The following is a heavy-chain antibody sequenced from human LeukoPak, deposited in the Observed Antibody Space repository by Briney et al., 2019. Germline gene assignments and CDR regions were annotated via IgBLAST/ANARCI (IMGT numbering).Heavy chain of an antibody. Sequence: GGSLRLSCAASGFTVSSNYMSWVRQAPGKGLEWVSVIYSGGSTYYADSVKGRFTIYRDNSKNTLFLQMNSLRAEDTAVYYCAKDSGLYRFDYWGQGTLVTVSS. CDR3: AKDSGLYRFDY. V-gene: IGHV3-53*01. CDR1: GFTVSSNY. J-gene: IGHJ4*02. D-gene: IGHD1-14*01. CDR2: IYSGGST.